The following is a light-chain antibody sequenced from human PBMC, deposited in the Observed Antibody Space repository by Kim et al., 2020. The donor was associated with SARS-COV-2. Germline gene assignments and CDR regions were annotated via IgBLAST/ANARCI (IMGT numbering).Light chain of an antibody. CDR3: QQRSNWPPLT. V-gene: IGKV3-11*01. Sequence: SPGERATLSCRASQSVSSYLAWYQQKPDQAPRLLIYDASNRATGIPARFSGSGSGTDFTLTISSLEPEDFAVYYCQQRSNWPPLTFGGGTKVDIK. CDR2: DAS. J-gene: IGKJ4*01. CDR1: QSVSSY.